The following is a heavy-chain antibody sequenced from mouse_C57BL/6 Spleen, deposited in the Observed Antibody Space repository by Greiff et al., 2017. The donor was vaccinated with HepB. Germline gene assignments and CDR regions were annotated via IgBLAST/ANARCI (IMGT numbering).Heavy chain of an antibody. CDR2: IYPGSGST. Sequence: QVQLQQSGAELVKPGASVKMSCKASGYTFTSYWITWVKQRPGQGLEWIGDIYPGSGSTNYNEKFKSKATLTVDTSSSTAYMQLSSLTSEDSAVYYCARSDDYEAWFAYWGQGTLVTVSA. CDR1: GYTFTSYW. D-gene: IGHD2-4*01. J-gene: IGHJ3*01. V-gene: IGHV1-55*01. CDR3: ARSDDYEAWFAY.